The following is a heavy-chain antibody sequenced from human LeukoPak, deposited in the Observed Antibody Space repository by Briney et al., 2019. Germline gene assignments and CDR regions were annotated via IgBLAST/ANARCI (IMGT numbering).Heavy chain of an antibody. CDR1: GYTFTSYY. V-gene: IGHV1-46*01. J-gene: IGHJ5*02. Sequence: ASVTVSCKASGYTFTSYYMHWVRQAPGQGLEWMGLINPSGGSTSYAQKFQGRVTMTRDMSTSTVYMELSSLRSEDTAVYYCARGPYYDSSGYLNRGTNWFDPWGQGTLVTVSS. D-gene: IGHD3-22*01. CDR3: ARGPYYDSSGYLNRGTNWFDP. CDR2: INPSGGST.